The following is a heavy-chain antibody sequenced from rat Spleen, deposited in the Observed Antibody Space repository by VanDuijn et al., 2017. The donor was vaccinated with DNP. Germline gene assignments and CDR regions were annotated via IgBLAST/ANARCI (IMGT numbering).Heavy chain of an antibody. J-gene: IGHJ3*01. V-gene: IGHV5-25*01. CDR2: LYTGGGNT. CDR3: VRPDVYYGLEDWSAN. Sequence: EVQLVESGGGLVQPGRSLKLSCAVSGITFSDHNMAWVRQAPKKGLELVAYLYTGGGNTYYRDSVKGRFTISRDNAESTLYLQMDSLRSEDTATYYCVRPDVYYGLEDWSANWGQGTLVTVSS. D-gene: IGHD1-6*01. CDR1: GITFSDHN.